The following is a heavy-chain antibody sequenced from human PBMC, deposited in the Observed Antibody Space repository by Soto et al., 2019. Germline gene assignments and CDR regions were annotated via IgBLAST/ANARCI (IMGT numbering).Heavy chain of an antibody. CDR3: AKRASGSYFDY. J-gene: IGHJ4*02. Sequence: PGGSLRLSCEASGFTFTSYAMHWVRQAPGKGLEWVAVISYDGINEYYADSVKGRFTISRDNSKNTLYLQMNSLRAEDTAVYYCAKRASGSYFDYWSQGTLVTVSS. CDR1: GFTFTSYA. V-gene: IGHV3-30-3*02. CDR2: ISYDGINE. D-gene: IGHD3-10*01.